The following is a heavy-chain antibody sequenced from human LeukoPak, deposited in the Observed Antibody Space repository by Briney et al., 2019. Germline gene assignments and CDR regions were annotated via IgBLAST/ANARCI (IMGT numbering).Heavy chain of an antibody. D-gene: IGHD2-8*01. J-gene: IGHJ4*02. Sequence: GGSLRLSCAVSGFTFRSYWMSWVRQAPGKGLEWVANIKQDGSEKYYVDSVKGRFTISRDNAKNSLYLQMNSLRAEDTAVYYCARDSYYYFDYWGQGTLVTVSS. CDR3: ARDSYYYFDY. V-gene: IGHV3-7*01. CDR2: IKQDGSEK. CDR1: GFTFRSYW.